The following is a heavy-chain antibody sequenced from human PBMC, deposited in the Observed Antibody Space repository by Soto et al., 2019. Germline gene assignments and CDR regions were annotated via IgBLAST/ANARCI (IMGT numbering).Heavy chain of an antibody. CDR1: GGSISSSPYY. J-gene: IGHJ4*02. Sequence: QLQLQESGPGLVKPSETLSLTCTVSGGSISSSPYYWAWIRQPPGKGLQWIGNICYNGNTFYNPSLRSRVTISIDTSKSQFSLGLSSVTASDTAVYYCARHGPLTNNWNQLNCWGQGTLVTVSS. CDR2: ICYNGNT. CDR3: ARHGPLTNNWNQLNC. V-gene: IGHV4-39*01. D-gene: IGHD1-1*01.